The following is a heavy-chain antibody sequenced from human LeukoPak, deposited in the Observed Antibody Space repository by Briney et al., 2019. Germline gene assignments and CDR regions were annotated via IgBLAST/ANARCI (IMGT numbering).Heavy chain of an antibody. V-gene: IGHV1-24*01. CDR2: FDPEDGET. J-gene: IGHJ5*02. D-gene: IGHD3-9*01. CDR3: VRVIDWSRWFDP. Sequence: ASVKVSCKVSGYTLTELSMHWVRQAPGKGLEWMGGFDPEDGETIYAQEFQGRVTMTEDTSTDTTYMELSSLRSEDTAVYYCVRVIDWSRWFDPWGQGTLVTVSS. CDR1: GYTLTELS.